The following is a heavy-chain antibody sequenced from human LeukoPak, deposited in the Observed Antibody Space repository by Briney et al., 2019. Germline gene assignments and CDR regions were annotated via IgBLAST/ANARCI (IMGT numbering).Heavy chain of an antibody. J-gene: IGHJ3*02. D-gene: IGHD5-18*01. V-gene: IGHV1-69*13. CDR2: IIPIFGTP. CDR1: GGTFSSYA. CDR3: ARPRGYSYGYHAFDI. Sequence: SVKVSCKASGGTFSSYAICWVRQAPGQGLEWMGMIIPIFGTPNYAQRFQGRITIAADELTITAYMELTSLRSEDTAVYYCARPRGYSYGYHAFDIWGQGTMVTVSS.